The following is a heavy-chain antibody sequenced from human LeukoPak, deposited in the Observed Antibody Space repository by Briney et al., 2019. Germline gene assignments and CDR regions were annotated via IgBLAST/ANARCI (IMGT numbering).Heavy chain of an antibody. V-gene: IGHV3-64*01. CDR2: ISSNGGST. CDR3: ARGSDGYNREFDY. D-gene: IGHD5-24*01. CDR1: GFTFSSYA. Sequence: GGSLRLSCAASGFTFSSYAMHWVRQAPGKGLEYVSAISSNGGSTYYANSVKGRFTISRDNSKNTLCLQMGSLRAEGMAVYYCARGSDGYNREFDYWGQGTLVTVSS. J-gene: IGHJ4*02.